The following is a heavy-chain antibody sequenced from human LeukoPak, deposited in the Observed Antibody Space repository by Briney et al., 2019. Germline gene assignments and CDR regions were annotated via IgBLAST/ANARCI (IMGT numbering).Heavy chain of an antibody. CDR1: GFMFSNYW. Sequence: AGGSLRLSCAASGFMFSNYWMNWVRQAPGKGVEWVATIKEDGGEKYYVDSVKGRFTISRDNAKNSLSLQMSTLRVEDTAVYYCARGGSGSSWGQGTLVTVSS. V-gene: IGHV3-7*04. CDR3: ARGGSGSS. D-gene: IGHD3-10*01. CDR2: IKEDGGEK. J-gene: IGHJ5*02.